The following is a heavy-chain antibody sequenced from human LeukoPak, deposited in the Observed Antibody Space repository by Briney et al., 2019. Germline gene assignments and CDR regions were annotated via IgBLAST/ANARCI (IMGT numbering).Heavy chain of an antibody. CDR3: ARDPTGDYLDF. J-gene: IGHJ4*02. D-gene: IGHD1-14*01. Sequence: ASVKVSCKASGYTFTGYYMHWVRQAPGQGLEWMGWINPNSGGTNYAQNFQGRVTMTRDTSISTAYMELSRLRSDDTADYYCARDPTGDYLDFWGQGTLVTVSS. CDR1: GYTFTGYY. V-gene: IGHV1-2*02. CDR2: INPNSGGT.